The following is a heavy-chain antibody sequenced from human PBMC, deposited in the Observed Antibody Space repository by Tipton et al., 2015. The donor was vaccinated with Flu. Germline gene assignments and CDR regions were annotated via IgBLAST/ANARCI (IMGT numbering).Heavy chain of an antibody. CDR1: GFSVGDSH. CDR3: ASQYYDILTGWGIAFDI. V-gene: IGHV3-66*04. D-gene: IGHD3-9*01. Sequence: SLRLSCAASGFSVGDSHMSWVRQAPGKGLEWVSVIYSGGRPNAADSVKGRFTISRDNSKNTLYLQMNRLRGEDTAVYYCASQYYDILTGWGIAFDIWGQGTMVTVSS. J-gene: IGHJ3*02. CDR2: IYSGGRP.